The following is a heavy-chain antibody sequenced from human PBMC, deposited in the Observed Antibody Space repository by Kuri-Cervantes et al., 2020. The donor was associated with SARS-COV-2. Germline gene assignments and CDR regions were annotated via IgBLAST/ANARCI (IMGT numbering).Heavy chain of an antibody. CDR1: GFTFSNYA. CDR3: ARGCAWELLCAFDF. J-gene: IGHJ3*01. V-gene: IGHV3-30-3*01. CDR2: ISDDGSNK. Sequence: GGSLRLSCAVSGFTFSNYAMHWVRQAPGKGLEWVAVISDDGSNKFYADSVKGRFTISRDNSKNTLYLQMNSPRAEDTAVYYCARGCAWELLCAFDFWGQGTLVTVSS. D-gene: IGHD1-26*01.